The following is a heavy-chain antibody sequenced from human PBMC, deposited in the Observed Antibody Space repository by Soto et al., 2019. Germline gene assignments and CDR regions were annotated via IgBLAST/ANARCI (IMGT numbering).Heavy chain of an antibody. CDR3: AKSLDIHYKNWFDP. D-gene: IGHD4-4*01. CDR2: ISDTGTRT. CDR1: GFTFSSAA. V-gene: IGHV3-23*01. Sequence: QILESGGSLVQPGGSLRLSCVAAGFTFSSAAMNWARQAPGKGLEWVSIISDTGTRTHYADSVKGRFTISRDNCKNTLYLDMNSLRAEDTAVYYCAKSLDIHYKNWFDPWGQGTLVTVSS. J-gene: IGHJ5*02.